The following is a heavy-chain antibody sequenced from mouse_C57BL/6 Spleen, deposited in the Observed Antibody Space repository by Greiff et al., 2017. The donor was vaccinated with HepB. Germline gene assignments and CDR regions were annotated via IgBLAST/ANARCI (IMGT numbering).Heavy chain of an antibody. D-gene: IGHD1-3*01. CDR2: IYPGAGDT. CDR3: ARGRFAKYAMDY. J-gene: IGHJ4*01. CDR1: GYAFSSSW. V-gene: IGHV1-82*01. Sequence: VQLQQSGPELVKPGASVKISCKASGYAFSSSWMNWVKQRPGKGLEWIGRIYPGAGDTNYNGKVKGKATLTADKSSSTAYMHLSSLTSEDSAVYFCARGRFAKYAMDYWGQGTSVTVSS.